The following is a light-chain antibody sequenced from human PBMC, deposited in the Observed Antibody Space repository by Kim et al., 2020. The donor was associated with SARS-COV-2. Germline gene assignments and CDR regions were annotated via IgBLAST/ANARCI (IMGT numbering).Light chain of an antibody. CDR2: GAS. Sequence: PRERANLSCRASQSVSSSYLAWYQQKPGQAPRLLIYGASSRATGIPDRFSGSGSGTDFTRTISRLEPEDFAVYYCQQYGSSPKLTFGGGTKVDIK. CDR3: QQYGSSPKLT. V-gene: IGKV3-20*01. J-gene: IGKJ4*01. CDR1: QSVSSSY.